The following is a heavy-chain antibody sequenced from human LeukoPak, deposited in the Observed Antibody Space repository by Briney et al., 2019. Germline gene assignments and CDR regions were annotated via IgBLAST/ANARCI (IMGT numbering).Heavy chain of an antibody. Sequence: GGSLRLSCAASGFTVSSYGMTWVRQAPGKGLEWVSSFSGTDGGTYYADSVKGRFTISRDNAKNSLYLQMNSLRAEDTAVYYCARVGIAVSNSLLLDYYYYYYMDVWGKGTTVTVSS. V-gene: IGHV3-21*01. J-gene: IGHJ6*03. D-gene: IGHD6-19*01. CDR3: ARVGIAVSNSLLLDYYYYYYMDV. CDR2: FSGTDGGT. CDR1: GFTVSSYG.